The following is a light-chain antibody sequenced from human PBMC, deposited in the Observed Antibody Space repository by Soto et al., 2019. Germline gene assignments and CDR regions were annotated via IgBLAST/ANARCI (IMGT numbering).Light chain of an antibody. CDR1: QSISKF. CDR2: AAS. J-gene: IGKJ5*01. Sequence: DIHLTQSPSSLSASVGDRVTITCRASQSISKFLNWYRHDPGKAPKLLVFAASTLQSGVPLRFSGSGSGTDFTLTIDNLQPEDFSTYYCQQGYSSPDTFGQGTRLEIK. CDR3: QQGYSSPDT. V-gene: IGKV1-39*01.